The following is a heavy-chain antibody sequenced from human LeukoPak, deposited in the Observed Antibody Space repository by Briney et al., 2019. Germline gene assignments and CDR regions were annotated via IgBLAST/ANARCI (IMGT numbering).Heavy chain of an antibody. CDR3: AKDRAAATSYYYGMDV. CDR2: ISWNSGSI. V-gene: IGHV3-9*01. J-gene: IGHJ6*02. CDR1: GFTFDDYA. Sequence: GGSLRLSCAASGFTFDDYAMHWVRQAPGKGLEWVSGISWNSGSIGYADSVEGRFTISRDNAKNSLYLQMNSLRAEDTALYYCAKDRAAATSYYYGMDVWGQGTTVTVSS. D-gene: IGHD6-13*01.